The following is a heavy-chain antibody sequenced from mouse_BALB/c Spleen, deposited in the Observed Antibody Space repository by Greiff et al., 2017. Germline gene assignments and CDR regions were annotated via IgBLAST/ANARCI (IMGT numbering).Heavy chain of an antibody. CDR3: ARHDTLRGYYYAMDY. V-gene: IGHV5-12-2*01. Sequence: EVKLVESGGGLVQPGGSLKLSCAASGFTFSSYTMSWVRQTPEKRLEWVAYISNGGGSTYYPDTVKGRFTISRDNAKNTLYLQMSSLKSEDTAMYYCARHDTLRGYYYAMDYWGQGTSVTVSS. J-gene: IGHJ4*01. CDR1: GFTFSSYT. CDR2: ISNGGGST. D-gene: IGHD1-1*01.